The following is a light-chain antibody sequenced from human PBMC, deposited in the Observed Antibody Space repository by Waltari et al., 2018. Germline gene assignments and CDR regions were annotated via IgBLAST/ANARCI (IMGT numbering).Light chain of an antibody. CDR3: QKYVSLLAT. J-gene: IGKJ1*01. V-gene: IGKV3-20*01. CDR2: DAS. CDR1: QSVGRY. Sequence: EIVLTQSPATLSLSPGERATLSCRASQSVGRYLAWYQQKPGQAPRLLIYDASIRATGIPDRFSGSGSGTDFSLTISRLEPEDFAVYYCQKYVSLLATFGQGTKVEIK.